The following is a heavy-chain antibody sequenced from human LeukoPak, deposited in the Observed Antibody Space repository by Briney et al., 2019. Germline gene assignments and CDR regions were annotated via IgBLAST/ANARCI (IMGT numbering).Heavy chain of an antibody. CDR3: ARVLNWKFDY. D-gene: IGHD1-1*01. J-gene: IGHJ4*02. V-gene: IGHV4-59*01. CDR2: IYYSGST. Sequence: SETLSLTCTVSGGSISSYYWSWIRQPPGKGLGWIGYIYYSGSTVYNPSLKSRVTISVDTSKNQFSLKLSSVTAVDTAVYYCARVLNWKFDYWGQGTLVTVSS. CDR1: GGSISSYY.